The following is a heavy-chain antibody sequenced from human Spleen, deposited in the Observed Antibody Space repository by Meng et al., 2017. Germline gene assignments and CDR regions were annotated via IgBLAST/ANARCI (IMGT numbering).Heavy chain of an antibody. V-gene: IGHV3-21*01. CDR3: ARGAYSGTYHYGMAV. Sequence: GESLKISCAASGFTFSDFTMNWVRQAPGKGLEWVSSISSRSTYIYYTDSVKGRFTISRDSAKNSLYLQMNRLTVEDTAVYYCARGAYSGTYHYGMAVWGPGTTVTVSS. CDR1: GFTFSDFT. D-gene: IGHD1-26*01. J-gene: IGHJ6*02. CDR2: ISSRSTYI.